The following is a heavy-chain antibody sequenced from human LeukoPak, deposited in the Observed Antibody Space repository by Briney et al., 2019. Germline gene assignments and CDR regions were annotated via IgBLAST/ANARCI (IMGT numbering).Heavy chain of an antibody. D-gene: IGHD2-15*01. V-gene: IGHV3-48*01. J-gene: IGHJ3*02. CDR2: ISSTGGTI. CDR1: GFTFSSYS. CDR3: ARGYSRAAFDI. Sequence: AGGSLRLSCAASGFTFSSYSMNWVRQAPGKGLEWVSFISSTGGTIYYADSVKGRFTVSRDNGENSLFLQMNSLRVEDTALYYCARGYSRAAFDIWGQGTVVAVSS.